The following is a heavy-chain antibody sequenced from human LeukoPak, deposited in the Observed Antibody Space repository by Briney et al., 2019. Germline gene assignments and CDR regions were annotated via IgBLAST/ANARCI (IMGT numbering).Heavy chain of an antibody. CDR1: GFTFSSYS. D-gene: IGHD3-3*01. CDR3: AKGNDFWSGYYRY. J-gene: IGHJ4*02. Sequence: PGGSLRLSCAASGFTFSSYSMNWVRQAPGKGLEWVSAISGSGGSTYYADSVKGRFTISRDNSKNTLYLQMNSLRAEDTAVYYCAKGNDFWSGYYRYWGQGTLVTVSS. CDR2: ISGSGGST. V-gene: IGHV3-23*01.